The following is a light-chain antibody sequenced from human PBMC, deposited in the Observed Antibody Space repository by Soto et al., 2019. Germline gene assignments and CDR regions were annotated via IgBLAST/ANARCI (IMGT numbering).Light chain of an antibody. CDR2: DVT. CDR3: CSYAGFYTPWV. V-gene: IGLV2-11*01. CDR1: SSDVGGYNY. Sequence: QSVLTQPRSVSGSPGQSVTISCTGTSSDVGGYNYVSWYQQYPGKAPKLMIYDVTKRPSGVPDRISGSKSGNTASLTISGLQAGDEADYYCCSYAGFYTPWVFGGGTQLTVL. J-gene: IGLJ3*02.